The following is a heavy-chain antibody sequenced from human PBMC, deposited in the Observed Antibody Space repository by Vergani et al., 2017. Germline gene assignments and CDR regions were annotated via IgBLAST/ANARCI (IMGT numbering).Heavy chain of an antibody. Sequence: QVQLQQWGGGLLKPSETLSLTCVVNGGSFTSYHWTWIRQSPGEGLEWVGDIDHTGRPDYNPSLKSRLTMSVDKSRNQFSLTLNSVTATDTAIFFCARVHSETNGHHYDGCYMDVSGQWTAVTVS. V-gene: IGHV4-34*01. CDR1: GGSFTSYH. J-gene: IGHJ6*03. CDR3: ARVHSETNGHHYDGCYMDV. CDR2: IDHTGRP. D-gene: IGHD4-17*01.